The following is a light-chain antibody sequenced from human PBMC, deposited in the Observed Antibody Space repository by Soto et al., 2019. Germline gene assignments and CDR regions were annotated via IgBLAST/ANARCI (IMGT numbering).Light chain of an antibody. CDR1: QSGRDMY. Sequence: EIVLTQSPGTLSLSPGEIATLSCSASQSGRDMYLAWYQQKPGQPPRLLIYGASTRATGVPARFSGSGSGAEFTLTISGLQPEDFAVYYCQQYNIWPLTFGGGTKVDIK. V-gene: IGKV3-15*01. CDR2: GAS. CDR3: QQYNIWPLT. J-gene: IGKJ4*01.